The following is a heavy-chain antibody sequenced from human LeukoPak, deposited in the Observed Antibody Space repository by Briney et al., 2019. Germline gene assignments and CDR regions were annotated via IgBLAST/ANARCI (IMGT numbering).Heavy chain of an antibody. J-gene: IGHJ4*02. D-gene: IGHD5-18*01. CDR3: ARDRGGYTYSHDY. CDR1: GGSISSSSW. CDR2: IYHSGST. Sequence: SGTLSLTCAVSGGSISSSSWWSWLRQPPGKGLEWIGEIYHSGSTNYNPSLKSRVTISVDKSKNQFSLKLSSVTAADTAVYYCARDRGGYTYSHDYWGQGTLVTVSS. V-gene: IGHV4-4*02.